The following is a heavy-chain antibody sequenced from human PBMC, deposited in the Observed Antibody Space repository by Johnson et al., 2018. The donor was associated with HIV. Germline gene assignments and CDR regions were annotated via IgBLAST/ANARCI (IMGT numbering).Heavy chain of an antibody. CDR1: GFTFDDYG. J-gene: IGHJ3*02. V-gene: IGHV3-NL1*01. Sequence: QVQLVESGGGVVQPGRSLRLSCAASGFTFDDYGMNWVRQAPVKGLEWVSVIYTGSDSTSYTDSVKDRFTISRDNSKNTLYLQMNSLRAEDTAVYYCAKVRRMDAFDIWGQGTMVAVSS. CDR3: AKVRRMDAFDI. D-gene: IGHD2/OR15-2a*01. CDR2: IYTGSDST.